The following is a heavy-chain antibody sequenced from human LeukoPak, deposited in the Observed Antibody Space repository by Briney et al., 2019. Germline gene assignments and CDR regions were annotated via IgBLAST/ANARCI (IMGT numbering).Heavy chain of an antibody. Sequence: ASVKVSCKASGYTFTGYYMHWVRQAPGQGLEWMGWINPNSGGTNYAQKFQGRVTMTRDMSTSTVYMELSSLRSEDTAVYYCARGGYYDSSGYDYWGQGTLVTVSS. V-gene: IGHV1-2*02. CDR1: GYTFTGYY. CDR3: ARGGYYDSSGYDY. D-gene: IGHD3-22*01. CDR2: INPNSGGT. J-gene: IGHJ4*02.